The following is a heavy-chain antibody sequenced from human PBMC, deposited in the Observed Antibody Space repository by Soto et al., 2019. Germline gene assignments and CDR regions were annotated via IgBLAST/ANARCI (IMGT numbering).Heavy chain of an antibody. J-gene: IGHJ6*02. CDR3: ASPTMTSTSFYYAMDV. CDR2: INPTDSET. V-gene: IGHV5-10-1*01. CDR1: CHRFTTYW. Sequence: PGQSLKICCKTSCHRFTTYWISWVRQMPGKGLEYMGKINPTDSETNYSPSFEGHVTFSVDRSTSTAYVRWNSLKASDTAMYYCASPTMTSTSFYYAMDVWGQGTTVTVSS. D-gene: IGHD4-17*01.